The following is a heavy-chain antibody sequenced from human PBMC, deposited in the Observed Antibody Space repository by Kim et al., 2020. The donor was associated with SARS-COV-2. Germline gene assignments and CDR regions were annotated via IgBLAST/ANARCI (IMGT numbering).Heavy chain of an antibody. CDR2: T. V-gene: IGHV3-72*01. CDR3: ARDTAAAMDV. D-gene: IGHD6-25*01. J-gene: IGHJ6*02. Sequence: TGYAPSVKGRFIVSRDKSKNSLYLQMNSLKTEDTAVYYCARDTAAAMDVWGQGTTVTVSS.